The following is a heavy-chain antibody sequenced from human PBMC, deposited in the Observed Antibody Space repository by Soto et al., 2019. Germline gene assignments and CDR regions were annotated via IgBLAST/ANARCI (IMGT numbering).Heavy chain of an antibody. V-gene: IGHV3-74*01. CDR3: ARESMWAPDY. D-gene: IGHD1-26*01. CDR2: INGDGRST. Sequence: EVQLVESGGGLVQPGGSLRLSCAASGFTFSIYWMHWVRQAPGKGLVWVSRINGDGRSTSNADPVKGRFTISRDNAKNTLYLEMNSLRAEDTAVYYCARESMWAPDYWGQGTLVAVSS. CDR1: GFTFSIYW. J-gene: IGHJ4*02.